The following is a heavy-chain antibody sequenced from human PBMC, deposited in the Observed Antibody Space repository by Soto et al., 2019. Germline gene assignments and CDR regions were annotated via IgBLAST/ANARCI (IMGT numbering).Heavy chain of an antibody. CDR2: ISGSGCST. V-gene: IGHV3-23*01. J-gene: IGHJ3*02. Sequence: GGSLRLSCAASGFTFSSYAMSWVRQAPGKGLEWVSAISGSGCSTYYADSVKGRFTISRDNSKNTLYLQMNSLRAEDTAVYYCAKDPRLKYHRPCAFDIWGQGTMVTVSS. CDR3: AKDPRLKYHRPCAFDI. CDR1: GFTFSSYA.